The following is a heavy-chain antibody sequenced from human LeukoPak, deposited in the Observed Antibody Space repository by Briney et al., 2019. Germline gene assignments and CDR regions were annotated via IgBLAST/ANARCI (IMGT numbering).Heavy chain of an antibody. V-gene: IGHV1-8*01. D-gene: IGHD5-12*01. CDR1: GYTFTSYD. J-gene: IGHJ3*02. CDR3: ARDFGPLVGRGYDVHAFDI. Sequence: ASVKVSCKASGYTFTSYDINWVRQATGQGLEWMGWMNPNSGNTGYAQKFQGRVTMTRNTSISTAYMELSSLRSEDTAVYYCARDFGPLVGRGYDVHAFDIWGQGTMVTVSS. CDR2: MNPNSGNT.